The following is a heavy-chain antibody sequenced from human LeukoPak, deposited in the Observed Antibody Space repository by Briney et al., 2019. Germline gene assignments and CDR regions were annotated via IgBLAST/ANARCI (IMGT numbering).Heavy chain of an antibody. V-gene: IGHV3-30-3*01. Sequence: GGSLRLSCAASGFTFNSYAMHWVRQAPDKGLEWVAVISYDGSNKYYADSVKGRFTISRDNSKNTLYLQMNSLRAEDTAVYYCASSGGDAEDNWFDPWGQGTLVTVSS. J-gene: IGHJ5*02. CDR2: ISYDGSNK. CDR1: GFTFNSYA. CDR3: ASSGGDAEDNWFDP. D-gene: IGHD2-21*02.